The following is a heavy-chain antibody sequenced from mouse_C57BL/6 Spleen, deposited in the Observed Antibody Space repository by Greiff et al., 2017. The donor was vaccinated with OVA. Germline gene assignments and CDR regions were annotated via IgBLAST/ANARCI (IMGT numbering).Heavy chain of an antibody. CDR1: GYTFTSYW. J-gene: IGHJ2*01. V-gene: IGHV1-55*01. CDR3: ARFYDYDDVPYFDY. CDR2: IYPGSGST. Sequence: QVQLQQPGAELVKPGASVKMSCKASGYTFTSYWITWVKQRPGQGLEWIGDIYPGSGSTNYNEKFKSKATLTVDTSSSTAYMQLSSLTSEDSAVYYCARFYDYDDVPYFDYWGQGTTLTVSS. D-gene: IGHD2-4*01.